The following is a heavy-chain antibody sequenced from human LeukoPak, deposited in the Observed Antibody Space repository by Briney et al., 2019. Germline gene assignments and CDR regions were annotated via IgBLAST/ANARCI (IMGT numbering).Heavy chain of an antibody. CDR2: IIPIFGTA. CDR1: GGTFSSYA. D-gene: IGHD2-2*01. CDR3: ASPYPYCSSTSCYGY. V-gene: IGHV1-69*13. Sequence: GASVKVSCKASGGTFSSYAISWVRQAPGQGLEWMGGIIPIFGTANYAQKFQGRVTITADEFTSTAYMELSSLRSEDTAVYYCASPYPYCSSTSCYGYWGQGTLVTVSS. J-gene: IGHJ4*02.